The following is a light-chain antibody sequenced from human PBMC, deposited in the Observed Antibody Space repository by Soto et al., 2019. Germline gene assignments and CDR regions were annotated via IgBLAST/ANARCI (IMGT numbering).Light chain of an antibody. CDR2: LGS. Sequence: DIVMTQSPLSLPVTPGEPASISCRSSQSLLHSNGYNYLDWYLQKPGQSPQLLIYLGSNRASGVPDRFSGSGSGTECTLKISRVEAEEVGVYYCMQALQNPYSFGQGTKLEIK. CDR1: QSLLHSNGYNY. CDR3: MQALQNPYS. V-gene: IGKV2-28*01. J-gene: IGKJ2*01.